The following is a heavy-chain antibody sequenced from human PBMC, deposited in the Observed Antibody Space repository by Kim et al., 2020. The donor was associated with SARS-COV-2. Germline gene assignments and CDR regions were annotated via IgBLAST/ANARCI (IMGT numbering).Heavy chain of an antibody. D-gene: IGHD3-22*01. J-gene: IGHJ4*02. V-gene: IGHV4-39*01. Sequence: SETLSLTCTVSGGSISSSSYYWGWIRQPPGKGLEWIGSIYYSGSTYYNPSLKSRVTISVDTSKNQFSLKLSSVTAADTAVYYCARGGTYYYDSSGYYPKTHFDYWGQGTLVTVSS. CDR3: ARGGTYYYDSSGYYPKTHFDY. CDR1: GGSISSSSYY. CDR2: IYYSGST.